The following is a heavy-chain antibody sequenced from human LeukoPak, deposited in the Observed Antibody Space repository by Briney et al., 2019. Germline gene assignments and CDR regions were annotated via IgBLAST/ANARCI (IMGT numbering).Heavy chain of an antibody. J-gene: IGHJ4*02. D-gene: IGHD2-15*01. Sequence: GESPKISCKGSGYSFTSYWIAWVRQMPGKGLEWLGIIYPGDSDTRYSPSFQGQVTISADKSISTAYLQWSSLKASDSAMYYCARHDMGLWYFDYWGQGTLVTVSS. CDR3: ARHDMGLWYFDY. CDR1: GYSFTSYW. V-gene: IGHV5-51*01. CDR2: IYPGDSDT.